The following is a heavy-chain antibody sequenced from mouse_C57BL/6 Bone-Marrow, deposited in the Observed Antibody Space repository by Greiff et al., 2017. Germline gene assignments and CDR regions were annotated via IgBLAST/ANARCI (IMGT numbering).Heavy chain of an antibody. D-gene: IGHD1-1*01. CDR3: ARDQGGSPDY. J-gene: IGHJ2*01. CDR1: GFTFSSYA. Sequence: EVMLVESGGGLVKPGGSLKLSCAASGFTFSSYAMSWVRQTPEKRLEWVATISDGGSYTYYPDNVKGRFTISRDNAKNNLYLQMSHLKSEDTAMYYLARDQGGSPDYWGQGTTLTVSS. V-gene: IGHV5-4*01. CDR2: ISDGGSYT.